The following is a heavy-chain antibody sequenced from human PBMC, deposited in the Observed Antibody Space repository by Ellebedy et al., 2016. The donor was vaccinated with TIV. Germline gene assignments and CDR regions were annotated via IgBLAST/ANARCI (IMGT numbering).Heavy chain of an antibody. Sequence: GGSLRLSCVASGFSFNTYGMHWVRQAPGKGLEWVAFKRFDGRNEYNGDSVKGRFFISRDVSKNTLFLQLNRLRAEDTAMYYCTRETNPSPGAVAGTGFDCWGQGALVIVSS. CDR1: GFSFNTYG. J-gene: IGHJ4*02. V-gene: IGHV3-30*02. CDR3: TRETNPSPGAVAGTGFDC. CDR2: KRFDGRNE. D-gene: IGHD6-19*01.